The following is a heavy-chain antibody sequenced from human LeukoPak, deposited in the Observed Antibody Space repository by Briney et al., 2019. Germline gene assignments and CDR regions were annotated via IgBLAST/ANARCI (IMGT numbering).Heavy chain of an antibody. D-gene: IGHD3-10*01. J-gene: IGHJ6*03. CDR2: IYYSGST. V-gene: IGHV4-59*01. CDR1: GDSLTTDY. CDR3: ARVSRSITMVRGVYYYYYYMDV. Sequence: PSETLSLTCTVSGDSLTTDYWNWIRQPPGKGLEWIGYIYYSGSTNYNPSLKSRVTISVDTSKNQFSLKLSSVTAADTAVYYCARVSRSITMVRGVYYYYYYMDVWGKGTTVTVSS.